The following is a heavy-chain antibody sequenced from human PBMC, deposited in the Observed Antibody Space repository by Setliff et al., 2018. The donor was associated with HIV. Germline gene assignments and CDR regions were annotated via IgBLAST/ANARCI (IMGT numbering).Heavy chain of an antibody. CDR1: GHTFTNYD. CDR2: MNPNSGVS. V-gene: IGHV1-8*01. D-gene: IGHD3-10*01. J-gene: IGHJ4*02. Sequence: ASVKVSCKPSGHTFTNYDIHWMRRATGQRLEWMGWMNPNSGVSGYALKFHDRVTMTRDTSITTAYMELSSLTSEDTAVYYCARGRGARFLPIKIFDYWAQGTLVTVSS. CDR3: ARGRGARFLPIKIFDY.